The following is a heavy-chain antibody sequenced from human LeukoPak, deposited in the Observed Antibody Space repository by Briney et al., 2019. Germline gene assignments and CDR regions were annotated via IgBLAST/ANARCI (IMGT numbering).Heavy chain of an antibody. J-gene: IGHJ4*02. V-gene: IGHV3-48*03. CDR3: ARGSTYSSGWYTGFDY. CDR1: GFTFSSYE. CDR2: ISSSGSTI. Sequence: TGGSLRLSCAASGFTFSSYEMNWVRQAPGKGLEWVSYISSSGSTIYYADSVKGRFTISRDNAKNSLYLQMNSLRAEDTTVYYCARGSTYSSGWYTGFDYWGQGTLVTVSS. D-gene: IGHD6-19*01.